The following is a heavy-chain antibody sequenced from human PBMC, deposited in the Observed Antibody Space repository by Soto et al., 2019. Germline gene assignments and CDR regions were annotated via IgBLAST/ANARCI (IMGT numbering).Heavy chain of an antibody. Sequence: SVKVSCKASGGTFSSYAISWVRQAPGQGLEWMGGIIPIFGTANYAQKFQGRVTITADESTSTAYMELSSLRSEDTAVYYCASSGYVAVAGYFDYWGQGTLVTVSS. CDR2: IIPIFGTA. CDR3: ASSGYVAVAGYFDY. CDR1: GGTFSSYA. J-gene: IGHJ4*02. D-gene: IGHD6-19*01. V-gene: IGHV1-69*13.